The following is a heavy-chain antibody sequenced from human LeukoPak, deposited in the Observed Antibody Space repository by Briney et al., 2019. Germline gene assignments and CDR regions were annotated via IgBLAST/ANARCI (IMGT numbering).Heavy chain of an antibody. CDR2: IYPGDSDT. J-gene: IGHJ5*02. CDR1: GYNFNIYW. D-gene: IGHD3-10*01. CDR3: ARHPKYSSGGHWFDP. V-gene: IGHV5-51*01. Sequence: GESLKISGKASGYNFNIYWIAWVRQMPGKALEWMGIIYPGDSDTRYSPTFQGQVTISADKSISTAYLQWSSLKASDTAIYYCARHPKYSSGGHWFDPWGQETLVTVSS.